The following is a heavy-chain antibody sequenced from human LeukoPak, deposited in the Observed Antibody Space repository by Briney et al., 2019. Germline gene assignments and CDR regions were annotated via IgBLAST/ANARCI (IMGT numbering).Heavy chain of an antibody. J-gene: IGHJ5*02. D-gene: IGHD3-9*01. CDR3: AREGFYDILTGDQGDWFDP. V-gene: IGHV3-33*01. CDR1: GFTFRTYG. Sequence: GGSLRLPCAASGFTFRTYGMHWVRQAPGKGLEWVAVIWYDGSNKNYADSVKGRFTVSRDNSKNTLYLQMNSLRAEDTAMYYCAREGFYDILTGDQGDWFDPWGQGTLVTVSS. CDR2: IWYDGSNK.